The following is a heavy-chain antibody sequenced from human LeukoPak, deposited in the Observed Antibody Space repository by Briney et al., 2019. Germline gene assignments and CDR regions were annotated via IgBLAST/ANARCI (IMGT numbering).Heavy chain of an antibody. J-gene: IGHJ4*02. CDR1: GFTFSNYA. Sequence: GGSLRLSCAASGFTFSNYAMSWVRQAPGKGLEWVSAILGSGGSTYYADSVKGRFTISRDNAKNSLYLQMNSLRAEDTAVYYCARVSAGDYPDYWGQGTLVTVSS. CDR3: ARVSAGDYPDY. CDR2: ILGSGGST. V-gene: IGHV3-23*01. D-gene: IGHD7-27*01.